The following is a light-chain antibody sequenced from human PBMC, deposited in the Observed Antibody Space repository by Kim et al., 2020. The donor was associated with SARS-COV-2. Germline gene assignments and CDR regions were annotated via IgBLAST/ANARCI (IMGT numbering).Light chain of an antibody. Sequence: EIVMTQSPATLSVSPGERATLSCRASQSVSSNSAWYQQKPGQAPRLLIYGASTRATGIPARFGGSGSGTEFTLTISSLQSEDFAVYYCQQYNNWPPWTFGQGTKVEIK. CDR2: GAS. CDR3: QQYNNWPPWT. J-gene: IGKJ1*01. V-gene: IGKV3-15*01. CDR1: QSVSSN.